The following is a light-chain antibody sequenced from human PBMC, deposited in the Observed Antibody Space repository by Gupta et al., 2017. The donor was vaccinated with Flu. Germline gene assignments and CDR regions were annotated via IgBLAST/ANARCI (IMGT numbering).Light chain of an antibody. CDR1: QSISSH. J-gene: IGKJ4*01. CDR3: QQSDNNPVN. Sequence: DIQMTQSPSSLSASVGDRVTITCRASQSISSHLSWYQQKPGVAPKLLIYAASSLQSGVPSRFSGSGSGTDFTLTISCLQPEDFATYYCQQSDNNPVNFDGGTRVEI. CDR2: AAS. V-gene: IGKV1-39*01.